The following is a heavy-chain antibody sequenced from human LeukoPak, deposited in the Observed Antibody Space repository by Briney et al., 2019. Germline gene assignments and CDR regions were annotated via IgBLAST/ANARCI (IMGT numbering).Heavy chain of an antibody. V-gene: IGHV3-23*01. D-gene: IGHD1-1*01. CDR3: AKDYKSSTLAPDY. J-gene: IGHJ4*02. CDR2: ISGSGGST. Sequence: PGGSLRLSRAASGFTFSSYAMSWVRQAPGKGLEWVSAISGSGGSTYYADSVKGRFTISRDNSKNTLYQQMNSLRAEDTAVYDCAKDYKSSTLAPDYWGQGTLVTVSS. CDR1: GFTFSSYA.